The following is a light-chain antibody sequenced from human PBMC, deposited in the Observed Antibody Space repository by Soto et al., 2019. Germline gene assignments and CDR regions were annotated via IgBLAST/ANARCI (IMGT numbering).Light chain of an antibody. J-gene: IGKJ1*01. CDR1: QSVLYSSNNKNY. Sequence: DIVMTQSPDSLAVSLGERATINCKSSQSVLYSSNNKNYLAWYQQKPGQPPKLLISWASTRESGVPDRFSGSGSETDFTLTISSLQAEDVAVYYCQQFYNTPQTFGQGTKVEIK. CDR3: QQFYNTPQT. CDR2: WAS. V-gene: IGKV4-1*01.